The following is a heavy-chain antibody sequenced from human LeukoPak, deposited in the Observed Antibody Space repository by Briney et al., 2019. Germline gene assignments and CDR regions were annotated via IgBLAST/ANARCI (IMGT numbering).Heavy chain of an antibody. Sequence: SETLSLTCAVYGGSFSGYYWSWIRQPPGKGLEWIGEINHSGSTNYNPSLKSRVTISVETSKNQFSLKLSSVTATDTAVYYGARGQRPITIFGVVIRFYYNCYYPWGQETLVTVSS. V-gene: IGHV4-34*01. D-gene: IGHD3-3*01. CDR2: INHSGST. CDR1: GGSFSGYY. J-gene: IGHJ5*02. CDR3: ARGQRPITIFGVVIRFYYNCYYP.